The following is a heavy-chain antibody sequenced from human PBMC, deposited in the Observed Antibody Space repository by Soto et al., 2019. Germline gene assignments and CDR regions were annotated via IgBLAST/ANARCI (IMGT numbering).Heavy chain of an antibody. CDR1: GFTFSSYG. V-gene: IGHV3-33*01. D-gene: IGHD4-17*01. Sequence: GGSLRLSCAASGFTFSSYGMHWVRQAPGKGLEWVAVIWYDGSNKYYADSVKGRFTISRDNSKNTLYLQMNSLRAEDTAVYYCARDSVKSKDYGGKRAFDYWGQGTLVTVSS. J-gene: IGHJ4*02. CDR3: ARDSVKSKDYGGKRAFDY. CDR2: IWYDGSNK.